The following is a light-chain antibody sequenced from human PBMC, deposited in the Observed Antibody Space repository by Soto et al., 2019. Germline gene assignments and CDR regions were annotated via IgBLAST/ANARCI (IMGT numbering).Light chain of an antibody. CDR3: QQYYSSWT. V-gene: IGKV4-1*01. CDR1: QSVLFSSNNKNY. J-gene: IGKJ1*01. CDR2: WAS. Sequence: DIVMTQSPDSLAVSLGERATINCKSSQSVLFSSNNKNYLAWYQQKPGQPPRLLIHWASTRGSGVPDRFSGSGSGTDFTLSISSLQAEDVAVYYCQQYYSSWTFGQGTKVEIK.